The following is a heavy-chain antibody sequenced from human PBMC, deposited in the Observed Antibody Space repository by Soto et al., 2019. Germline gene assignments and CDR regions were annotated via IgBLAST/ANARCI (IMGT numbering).Heavy chain of an antibody. V-gene: IGHV4-31*03. CDR1: GGSIISGGYY. D-gene: IGHD1-1*01. CDR2: IYYSGST. CDR3: AKDKLEE. Sequence: PSETLSLTCTVSGGSIISGGYYWSWIRQHPGKGLEWIGYIYYSGSTYYNPSLKSRVTISRDNTRNSLYLQMSSLRTEDTALYYCAKDKLEEWGQGTLVTVSS. J-gene: IGHJ4*02.